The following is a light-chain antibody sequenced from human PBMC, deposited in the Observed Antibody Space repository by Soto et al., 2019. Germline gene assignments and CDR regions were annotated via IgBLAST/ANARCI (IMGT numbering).Light chain of an antibody. CDR2: LGS. Sequence: EIVMTQSPPSLTVTPGEPASISCRSSQRLLHSNGNNLLDWSLQKPGQSPQLLIYLGSNRASGVPDRVSGSGAGTDFTLKISRVEAEDVGVYYCMQALQTPYTFGQGTKLEIK. V-gene: IGKV2-28*01. CDR1: QRLLHSNGNNL. J-gene: IGKJ2*01. CDR3: MQALQTPYT.